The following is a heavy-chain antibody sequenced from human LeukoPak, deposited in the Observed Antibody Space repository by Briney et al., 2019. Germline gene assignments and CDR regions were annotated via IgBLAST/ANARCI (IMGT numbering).Heavy chain of an antibody. Sequence: ASVKVSCKASGYTFTGYYMHWVRQAPGQGLEWMGWINPNSGGTNYAQKFQGRVTMTRDTSISTAYMELSRLRSDDTAVYYCARDKISMIGPNALDIWGQGTMVTVSS. CDR1: GYTFTGYY. CDR3: ARDKISMIGPNALDI. V-gene: IGHV1-2*02. J-gene: IGHJ3*02. D-gene: IGHD3-22*01. CDR2: INPNSGGT.